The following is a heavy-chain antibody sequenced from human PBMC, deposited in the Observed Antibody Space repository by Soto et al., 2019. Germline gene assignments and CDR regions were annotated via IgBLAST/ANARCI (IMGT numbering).Heavy chain of an antibody. Sequence: EVQLVESGGGLVQPGGSLRLSCAASGFTFSSYEMNWVRQAPGKGLEWVSYISSSGSTIYYADSVKGRFTISRDNAKNSLHLQMNSLRAEDTAVYYCARDSNSLVYYFDYWGQGTLVTVSS. J-gene: IGHJ4*02. V-gene: IGHV3-48*03. CDR2: ISSSGSTI. CDR1: GFTFSSYE. D-gene: IGHD6-6*01. CDR3: ARDSNSLVYYFDY.